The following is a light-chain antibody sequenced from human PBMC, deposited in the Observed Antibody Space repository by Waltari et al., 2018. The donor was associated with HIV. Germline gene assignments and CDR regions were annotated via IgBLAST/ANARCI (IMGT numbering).Light chain of an antibody. V-gene: IGLV2-14*01. CDR2: EVT. CDR3: CSYVGSSTLL. J-gene: IGLJ2*01. Sequence: QSALTQPASVSGSPGQSITISCTGTNSDVGAYNYVSWYQQYPGKAPKLLIYEVTNRPSGLSTRFSGSKSGNTASLTSSGLQAEDEADYYCCSYVGSSTLLFGGGTKLTVL. CDR1: NSDVGAYNY.